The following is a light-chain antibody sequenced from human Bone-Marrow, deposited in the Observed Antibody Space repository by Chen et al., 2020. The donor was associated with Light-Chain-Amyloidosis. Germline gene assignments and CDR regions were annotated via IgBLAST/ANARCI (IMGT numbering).Light chain of an antibody. Sequence: SYELTQPPSVSVSPGQTARITCSGDDLPTKSASWYQQKPGQAPVLVIHRDTERPSGISERFSGSSSGTTATWTISGVQAEDEADYHCQSADSSGTYEVIFGGGTKLTVL. CDR2: RDT. J-gene: IGLJ2*01. CDR3: QSADSSGTYEVI. CDR1: DLPTKS. V-gene: IGLV3-25*03.